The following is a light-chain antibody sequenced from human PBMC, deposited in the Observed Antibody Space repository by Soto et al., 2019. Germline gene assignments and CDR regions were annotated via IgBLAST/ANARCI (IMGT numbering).Light chain of an antibody. CDR3: QQSYSTRRT. V-gene: IGKV1-39*01. J-gene: IGKJ1*01. CDR1: QSISSY. Sequence: DIPMTQSPSSLSASVGDRVTITCRASQSISSYLNWYQQKPGKAPKLLIYAASSLQSRVPSRFSGSGSGTDFTLTISSLQPEDFATYYCQQSYSTRRTFGQGTKVEIK. CDR2: AAS.